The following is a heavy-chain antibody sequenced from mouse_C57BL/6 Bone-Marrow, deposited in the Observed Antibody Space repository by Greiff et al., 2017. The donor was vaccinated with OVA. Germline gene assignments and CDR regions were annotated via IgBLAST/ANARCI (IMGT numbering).Heavy chain of an antibody. D-gene: IGHD2-3*01. J-gene: IGHJ3*01. Sequence: VQLQESGAELVKPGASVKLSCKASGYTFTSYWMHWVKQRPGQGLEWIGMLHPSDIGTNYNQKFKGKATLTVDKSSSTAYMQLSSLTTEDSAVYNCAIPVYVGYPRLTYWDQGAQVSVT. CDR2: LHPSDIGT. CDR1: GYTFTSYW. CDR3: AIPVYVGYPRLTY. V-gene: IGHV1-74*01.